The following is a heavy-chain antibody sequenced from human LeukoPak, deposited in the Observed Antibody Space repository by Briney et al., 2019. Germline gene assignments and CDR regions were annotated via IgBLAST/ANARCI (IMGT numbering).Heavy chain of an antibody. CDR1: GFTFSSYW. Sequence: GGSLRLSCAASGFTFSSYWMSWVRQAPGKGLEWVANIKQDGSEKYYVDSVKGRFTISRDNAKDSLYLQMNGLRAEDTAVYYCARDRLAHEYSSSPPPDYWGQGTLVTVSS. D-gene: IGHD6-6*01. CDR2: IKQDGSEK. CDR3: ARDRLAHEYSSSPPPDY. J-gene: IGHJ4*02. V-gene: IGHV3-7*01.